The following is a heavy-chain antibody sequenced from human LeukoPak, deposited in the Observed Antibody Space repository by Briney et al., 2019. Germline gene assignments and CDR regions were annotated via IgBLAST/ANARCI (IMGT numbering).Heavy chain of an antibody. V-gene: IGHV4-59*01. Sequence: PSETLSLTCTVSGGSINNYYWSWIRQPPGKGLEWIGFIHYTGSTNYNPSLKSRVTISVDTSKNQFSLKLSSVTAADTAVYYCAGRPYCSGGYCSDPFDPWGQGTLVTVSS. D-gene: IGHD2-15*01. CDR3: AGRPYCSGGYCSDPFDP. CDR1: GGSINNYY. J-gene: IGHJ5*02. CDR2: IHYTGST.